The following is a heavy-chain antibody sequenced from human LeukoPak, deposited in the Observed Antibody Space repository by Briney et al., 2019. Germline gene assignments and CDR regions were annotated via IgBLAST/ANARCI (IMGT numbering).Heavy chain of an antibody. J-gene: IGHJ4*02. CDR3: ARSYSRSFDY. CDR2: TYHRSKWYT. D-gene: IGHD6-6*01. CDR1: GDSASSFSDT. Sequence: SQTLSLTCAISGDSASSFSDTWNWIRQSPSTGLEWLGMTYHRSKWYTSYAVSVRSRITINPDTTKNQFSLQLNSVTAEDTAVYYCARSYSRSFDYWSQGTLVTVSS. V-gene: IGHV6-1*01.